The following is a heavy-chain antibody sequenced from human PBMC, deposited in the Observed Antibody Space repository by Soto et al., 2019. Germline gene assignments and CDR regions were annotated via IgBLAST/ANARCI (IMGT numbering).Heavy chain of an antibody. D-gene: IGHD3-22*01. Sequence: PGGSLRLSCAASGFTFTSYSMNWVRQAPGKGLEWVSSISSSSTYIYYADSVKGRLTIARDNANNSLYLQMYSLRAEDTALYYCARDYYYDSTGFFDYWGQGTLVTVSS. CDR1: GFTFTSYS. V-gene: IGHV3-21*01. CDR2: ISSSSTYI. CDR3: ARDYYYDSTGFFDY. J-gene: IGHJ4*02.